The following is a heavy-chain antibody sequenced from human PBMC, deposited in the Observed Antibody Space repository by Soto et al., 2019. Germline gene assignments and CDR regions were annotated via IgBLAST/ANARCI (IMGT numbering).Heavy chain of an antibody. CDR1: GYTFTSNA. Sequence: ASVKVSCKASGYTFTSNAIHWMRQAPGQSLEWMGWINGGDANTQYSQNFQGRVTLSRDTSTSTAYMELRSLRSDDTAVYYCARGQEYSSSTKPDVWGQGTTVTVSS. CDR3: ARGQEYSSSTKPDV. V-gene: IGHV1-3*01. D-gene: IGHD6-6*01. J-gene: IGHJ6*02. CDR2: INGGDANT.